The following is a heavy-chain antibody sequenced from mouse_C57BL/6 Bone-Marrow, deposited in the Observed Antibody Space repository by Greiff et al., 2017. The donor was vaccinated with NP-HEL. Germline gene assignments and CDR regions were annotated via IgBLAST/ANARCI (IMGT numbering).Heavy chain of an antibody. CDR1: GFTFSSYG. J-gene: IGHJ3*01. Sequence: EVKLVESGGDLVKPGGSLKLSCAASGFTFSSYGMSWVRQTPDKRLEWVATISSGGSYTYYPDSVKGRFTISRDNAKNTLYLQMSSLRSEDTAMYYCASPYDYDVAWFYYWGRGTLITVTA. CDR3: ASPYDYDVAWFYY. V-gene: IGHV5-6*01. CDR2: ISSGGSYT. D-gene: IGHD2-4*01.